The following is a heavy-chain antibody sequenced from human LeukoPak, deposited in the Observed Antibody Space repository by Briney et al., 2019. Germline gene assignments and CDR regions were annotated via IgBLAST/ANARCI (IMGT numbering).Heavy chain of an antibody. CDR1: GFTFKDYA. V-gene: IGHV3-9*01. J-gene: IGHJ4*02. D-gene: IGHD3-22*01. CDR2: ITWNSRDI. CDR3: AKAYYYDSSGYYQFDY. Sequence: GGSLRLSCAASGFTFKDYAMHWVRQAPGKGLEWVSGITWNSRDIGYADSVKGRFTISRDNAKNSLYLQMNSLRAEDTAVYYCAKAYYYDSSGYYQFDYWGQGTLVTVSS.